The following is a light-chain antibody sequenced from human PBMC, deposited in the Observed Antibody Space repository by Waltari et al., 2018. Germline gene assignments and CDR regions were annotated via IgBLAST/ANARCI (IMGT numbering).Light chain of an antibody. CDR3: QKYDSLPAT. CDR1: QSVGKY. Sequence: EVVLTQSPGTLSLSPGERAPLSCRASQSVGKYLAWYQHKPGQAPRLLIYHASTRAPGIPDRFSGSGSGTDFSLTISRLEPEDFAVYYCQKYDSLPATFGQGTKVEIK. V-gene: IGKV3-20*01. J-gene: IGKJ1*01. CDR2: HAS.